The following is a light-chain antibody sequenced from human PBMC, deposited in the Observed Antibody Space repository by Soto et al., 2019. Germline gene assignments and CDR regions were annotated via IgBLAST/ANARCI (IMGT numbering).Light chain of an antibody. CDR1: QSVLNRSSNRNY. Sequence: DIVRTRSPDSLTVSPGERASINCKSSQSVLNRSSNRNYLAWYQQKPGQPPKLLIYWASTRESGVPDRFSGSGSGTDFTLTISSLQAEDVAVYYCQQYYTTPRTFGQGTKVEIK. CDR2: WAS. J-gene: IGKJ1*01. V-gene: IGKV4-1*01. CDR3: QQYYTTPRT.